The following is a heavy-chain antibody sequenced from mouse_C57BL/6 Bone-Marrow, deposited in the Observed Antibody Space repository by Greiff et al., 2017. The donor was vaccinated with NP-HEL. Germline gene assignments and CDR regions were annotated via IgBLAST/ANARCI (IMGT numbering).Heavy chain of an antibody. D-gene: IGHD4-1*01. V-gene: IGHV3-6*01. J-gene: IGHJ4*01. CDR2: ISYDGSN. CDR1: GYSITSGYY. Sequence: ESGPGLVKPSQSLSLTCSVTGYSITSGYYWNWIRQFPGNKLEWMGYISYDGSNNYNPSLKNRISITRDTSKNQFFLKLNAVTTEDTATYYCARGNWDAMDYWGQGTSVTVSS. CDR3: ARGNWDAMDY.